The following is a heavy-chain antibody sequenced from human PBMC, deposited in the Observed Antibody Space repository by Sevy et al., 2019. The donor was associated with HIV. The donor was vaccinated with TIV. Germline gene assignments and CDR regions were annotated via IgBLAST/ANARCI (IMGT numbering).Heavy chain of an antibody. J-gene: IGHJ6*02. Sequence: GGSLRLSCAASGFTFGTFGMHWVRQAPGKGLEWVAVISYDGSSKYYGDSVKGRFIISRDNSKNTLYLQMSSLRPEDTAMCYSAKDFTGYNGMDVWGQGTTVTVSS. D-gene: IGHD3-9*01. CDR2: ISYDGSSK. V-gene: IGHV3-30*18. CDR1: GFTFGTFG. CDR3: AKDFTGYNGMDV.